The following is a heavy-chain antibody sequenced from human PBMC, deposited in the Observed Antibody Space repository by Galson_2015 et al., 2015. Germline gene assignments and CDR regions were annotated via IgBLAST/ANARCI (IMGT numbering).Heavy chain of an antibody. CDR1: SGAFNSGVFY. J-gene: IGHJ4*02. CDR3: ARDAGFGPGSYDC. CDR2: IYYNGST. Sequence: LSLTCAVSSGAFNSGVFYWSWLRQPPGKGLEWIGYIYYNGSTSYNPSLKSRLIMSLDTSENQVSLRLTSVTAADTAVYYCARDAGFGPGSYDCWGQGTLVTGSS. D-gene: IGHD1-26*01. V-gene: IGHV4-31*11.